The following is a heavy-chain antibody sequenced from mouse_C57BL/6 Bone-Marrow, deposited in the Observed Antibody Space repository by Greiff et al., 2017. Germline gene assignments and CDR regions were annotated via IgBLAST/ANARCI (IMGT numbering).Heavy chain of an antibody. CDR1: GFTFSDYY. CDR3: ASGVYYDYDDAMDY. D-gene: IGHD2-4*01. Sequence: DVMLVESGGGLVQPGGSLKLSCAASGFTFSDYYMYWVRQTPEKRLEWVAYISNGGGSTYYPDTVKGRFTISRDNAKNTLYLQMSRLKSEDTAMYYCASGVYYDYDDAMDYWGQGTSVTVSS. J-gene: IGHJ4*01. V-gene: IGHV5-12*01. CDR2: ISNGGGST.